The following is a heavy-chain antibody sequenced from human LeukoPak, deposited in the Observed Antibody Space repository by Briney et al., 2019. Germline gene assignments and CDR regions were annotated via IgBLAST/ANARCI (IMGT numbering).Heavy chain of an antibody. V-gene: IGHV4-59*08. CDR1: GVSISSYH. CDR3: ARLIAVTGTEDYFDS. Sequence: SETLSLTCTVSGVSISSYHWSWIRQPPGKGLEWLGYIHYSGITNYNPSLKSRVTISVDTSRTQFFLKLNSATAADTAVYYCARLIAVTGTEDYFDSWGQGTLVTVSS. D-gene: IGHD6-19*01. CDR2: IHYSGIT. J-gene: IGHJ4*02.